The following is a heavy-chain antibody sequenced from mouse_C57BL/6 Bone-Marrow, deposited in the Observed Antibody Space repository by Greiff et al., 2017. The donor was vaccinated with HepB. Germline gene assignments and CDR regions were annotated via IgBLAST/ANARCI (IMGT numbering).Heavy chain of an antibody. V-gene: IGHV1-64*01. CDR1: GYTFTSYW. CDR3: TITTEFDY. D-gene: IGHD2-12*01. J-gene: IGHJ3*01. CDR2: IHPNSGST. Sequence: VQLLQSGAELVKPGASVKLSCKASGYTFTSYWMHWVKQRPGQGLEWIGMIHPNSGSTNYNEKFKGKATLTVDKSSSTAYMQLSSLTAEDSAVYYCTITTEFDYWGQGTLVTVSA.